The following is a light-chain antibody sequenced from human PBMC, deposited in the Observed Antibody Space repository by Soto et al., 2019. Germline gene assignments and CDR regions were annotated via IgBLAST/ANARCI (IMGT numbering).Light chain of an antibody. J-gene: IGKJ4*01. CDR1: QSISSW. CDR3: LQAKSFPRT. CDR2: DAS. V-gene: IGKV1-5*01. Sequence: DIQMTQSPSTLSASVGDRVTITCRASQSISSWLAWYQQKPGKAPKVLIFDASSLESGVPSRFSGTGSGTDFTLTINSLQPEDFATYYCLQAKSFPRTFGGGTKVDIK.